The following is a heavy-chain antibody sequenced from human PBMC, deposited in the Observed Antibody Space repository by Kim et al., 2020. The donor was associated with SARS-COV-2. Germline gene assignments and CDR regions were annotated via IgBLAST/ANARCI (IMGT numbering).Heavy chain of an antibody. V-gene: IGHV1-69*13. D-gene: IGHD3-16*01. J-gene: IGHJ6*02. CDR3: ARDRTYTATTGVGYYYGMDV. CDR2: IIPIFGTA. CDR1: GGTFSSYA. Sequence: PSVKVSCKASGGTFSSYAISWVRQAPGQGLEWMGGIIPIFGTANYAQKFQGRVTITADESTSTAYMELSSLRSEDTAVYYCARDRTYTATTGVGYYYGMDVWGQGTTVTVSS.